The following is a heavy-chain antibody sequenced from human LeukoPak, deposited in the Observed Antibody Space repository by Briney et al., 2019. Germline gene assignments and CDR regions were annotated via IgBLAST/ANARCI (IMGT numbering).Heavy chain of an antibody. Sequence: SETLSLTCAVYGGSFSGYYWSWIRQPPGKGLEWIGEINHSGSTNYNPSLKSRVTISVDTSKNQFSLKLSSATAADTAVYYCARGPPHYYWGQGTLVTVSS. CDR1: GGSFSGYY. CDR3: ARGPPHYY. J-gene: IGHJ4*02. D-gene: IGHD3-3*02. CDR2: INHSGST. V-gene: IGHV4-34*01.